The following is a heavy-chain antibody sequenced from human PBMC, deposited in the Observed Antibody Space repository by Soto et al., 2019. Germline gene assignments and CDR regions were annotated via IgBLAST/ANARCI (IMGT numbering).Heavy chain of an antibody. J-gene: IGHJ5*02. CDR1: GFTFRSSA. CDR2: VGGSAGST. Sequence: EVHLLESGGGLIQPGGSLRLSCAASGFTFRSSAMSWVRQAPGKGLEWVSTVGGSAGSTYYADSVKGRFSISRDTSKNTLFLQMNSLRAEDTAVYNCVKLFDPWGQGTLVTVSS. V-gene: IGHV3-23*01. CDR3: VKLFDP.